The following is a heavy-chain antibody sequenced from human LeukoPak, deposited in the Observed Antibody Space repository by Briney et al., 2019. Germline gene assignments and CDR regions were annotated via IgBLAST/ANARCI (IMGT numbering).Heavy chain of an antibody. CDR1: GLTFSSYG. V-gene: IGHV3-30*18. D-gene: IGHD3-9*01. CDR2: ISYDGSNK. Sequence: GGSLRLSCAASGLTFSSYGMHWVRQAPGKGLEWVAVISYDGSNKYYADSVKGRFTISRDNSKNTLYLQMNSLRAEDTAVYYCAKELERYFDWWGQGTLVTVSS. J-gene: IGHJ4*02. CDR3: AKELERYFDW.